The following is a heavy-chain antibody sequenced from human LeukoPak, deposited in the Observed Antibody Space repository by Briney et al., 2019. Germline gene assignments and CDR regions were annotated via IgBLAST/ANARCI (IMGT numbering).Heavy chain of an antibody. D-gene: IGHD3-16*01. CDR2: VMSGRGST. Sequence: PGGSLRLSCAASGFSVSDYSIGWIRQSPGKGPEWISYVMSGRGSTNYADSVEGRFTISRVNAKNSVALQLDGLRADDTAVYFCTRERRGSYYAFESWGQGTLVTVSS. CDR1: GFSVSDYS. J-gene: IGHJ4*02. CDR3: TRERRGSYYAFES. V-gene: IGHV3-11*05.